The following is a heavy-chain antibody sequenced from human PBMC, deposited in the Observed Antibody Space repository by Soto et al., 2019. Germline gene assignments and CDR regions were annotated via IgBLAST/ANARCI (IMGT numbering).Heavy chain of an antibody. V-gene: IGHV1-69*01. Sequence: VQLVQSGAEVKKPGSSVRISCKASGGSFSRDAISWVRQVPGQRLEWMGGIIPVFETPNNAQKFQARITETVEASTTTAYMVLSSLTSDDTGIYYCARETPLSDDSVTGYSRIFDSWGQGTLVTVSS. CDR2: IIPVFETP. CDR1: GGSFSRDA. CDR3: ARETPLSDDSVTGYSRIFDS. D-gene: IGHD3-9*01. J-gene: IGHJ4*02.